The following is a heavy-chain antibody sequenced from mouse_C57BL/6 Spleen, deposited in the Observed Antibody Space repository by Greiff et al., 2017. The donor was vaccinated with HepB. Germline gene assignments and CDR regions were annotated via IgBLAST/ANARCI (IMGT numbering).Heavy chain of an antibody. J-gene: IGHJ3*01. V-gene: IGHV1-18*01. CDR2: INPNNGGT. CDR1: GYTFTDYN. D-gene: IGHD1-1*01. Sequence: VQLQQSGPELVKPGASVKIPCKASGYTFTDYNMDWVKQSHGKSLEWIGDINPNNGGTIYNQKFKGKATLTVDKSSSTAYMELRSLTSEATAVYYCARPYYYGSSWFAYWGQGTLVTVSA. CDR3: ARPYYYGSSWFAY.